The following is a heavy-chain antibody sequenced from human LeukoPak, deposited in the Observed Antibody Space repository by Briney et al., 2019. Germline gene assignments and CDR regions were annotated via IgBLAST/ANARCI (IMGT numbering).Heavy chain of an antibody. V-gene: IGHV4-59*01. Sequence: SSETLSLTCTVSGGSISIYYWSWIRQPPRKGLEWIGYIYYSGSTNYNPSLKSRVTISVDTSKNQFSLKLSSVTAADTAVYYCARADCRSTRWAWKQHSSSGFPHCLWGEGTLVSVSS. D-gene: IGHD2-2*01. CDR2: IYYSGST. CDR1: GGSISIYY. J-gene: IGHJ4*02. CDR3: ARADCRSTRWAWKQHSSSGFPHCL.